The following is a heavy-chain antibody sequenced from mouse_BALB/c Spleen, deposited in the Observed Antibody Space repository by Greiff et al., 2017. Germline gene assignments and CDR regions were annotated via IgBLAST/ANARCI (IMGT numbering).Heavy chain of an antibody. D-gene: IGHD2-4*01. CDR2: ISYSGST. V-gene: IGHV3-2*02. Sequence: VQLKQSGPGLVKPSQSLSLTCTVTGYSITSDYAWNWIRQFPGNKLEWMGYISYSGSTSYNPSLKSRISITRDTSKNQFFLQLNSVTTEDTATYYCARGDYDYDWFAYWGQGTLVTVSA. CDR3: ARGDYDYDWFAY. CDR1: GYSITSDYA. J-gene: IGHJ3*01.